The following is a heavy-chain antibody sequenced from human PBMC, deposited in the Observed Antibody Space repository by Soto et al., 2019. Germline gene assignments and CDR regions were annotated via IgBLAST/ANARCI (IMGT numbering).Heavy chain of an antibody. J-gene: IGHJ4*02. CDR1: GGSFSAYY. D-gene: IGHD3-9*01. Sequence: PSETLSLTCTVSGGSFSAYYWSWIRQPPGKGLEWIGEVNHSGSSSYNPSLKSRVTISVDTSKNQFSLKLRSVTAADTGTYYCARKGPEDWPLDYWGQGTLVTVS. V-gene: IGHV4-34*01. CDR3: ARKGPEDWPLDY. CDR2: VNHSGSS.